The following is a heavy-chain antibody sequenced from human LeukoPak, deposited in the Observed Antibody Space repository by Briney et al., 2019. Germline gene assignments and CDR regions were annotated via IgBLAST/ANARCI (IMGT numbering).Heavy chain of an antibody. V-gene: IGHV3-30*03. Sequence: PGGSLRLSCEASGFPFRDHAMHWVRQAPGKGLEWVAVISYDARHENYADSVKGRFTVSRDDSRSTLYLQMNSLKTDDTAAYFCARDEFDGYNLGPSIYWGQGTLVTVSS. CDR1: GFPFRDHA. J-gene: IGHJ4*02. D-gene: IGHD5-24*01. CDR2: ISYDARHE. CDR3: ARDEFDGYNLGPSIY.